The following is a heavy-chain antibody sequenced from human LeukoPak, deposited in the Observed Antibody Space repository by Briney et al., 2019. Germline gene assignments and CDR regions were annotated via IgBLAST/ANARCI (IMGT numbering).Heavy chain of an antibody. CDR1: GYSFTGYW. V-gene: IGHV5-51*01. Sequence: GESLNISCKASGYSFTGYWIGWGRATPGKGLGWRGIIYPRDSATTSSPSFEGQATISVDKSINTAYLQWSSLKASETAIYFCAKSGPTGRWFDPWGQGTQVTVSS. D-gene: IGHD4-17*01. J-gene: IGHJ5*02. CDR2: IYPRDSAT. CDR3: AKSGPTGRWFDP.